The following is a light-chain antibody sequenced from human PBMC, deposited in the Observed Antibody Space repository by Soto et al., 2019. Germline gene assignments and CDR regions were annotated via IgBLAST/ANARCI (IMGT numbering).Light chain of an antibody. CDR3: SSYAGSKNFVV. V-gene: IGLV2-8*01. CDR1: SSDVGGYNY. Sequence: QSVLTQPPSASGSPGQSVTISCTGTSSDVGGYNYVSWYQQHPGKVPKLMIYEVSKRPSGVPDRFSGSKSGNTASLTVSGLQAEDEADYYCSSYAGSKNFVVFGGGTQLTVL. J-gene: IGLJ2*01. CDR2: EVS.